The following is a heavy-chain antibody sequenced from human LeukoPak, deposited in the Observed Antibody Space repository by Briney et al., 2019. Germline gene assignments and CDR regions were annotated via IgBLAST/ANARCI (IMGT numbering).Heavy chain of an antibody. CDR2: IIPIFGTS. V-gene: IGHV1-69*13. Sequence: TVKVSCKASGGTFNRNTISWVRQAPGHGLEWIGRIIPIFGTSNYTQKFQGKVTITADESTSTTYMELTGLTSEATAVYFCAIAEIREWYYFDNWGQGTLVTVSS. D-gene: IGHD2-8*01. J-gene: IGHJ4*02. CDR1: GGTFNRNT. CDR3: AIAEIREWYYFDN.